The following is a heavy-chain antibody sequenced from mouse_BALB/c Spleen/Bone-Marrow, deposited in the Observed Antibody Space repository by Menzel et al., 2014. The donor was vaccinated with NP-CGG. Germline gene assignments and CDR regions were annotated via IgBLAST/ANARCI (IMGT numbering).Heavy chain of an antibody. CDR2: IDPANGNT. V-gene: IGHV14-3*02. CDR1: VFNIKDTY. J-gene: IGHJ4*01. Sequence: QLQQSGAELVKPGASVKLSCTASVFNIKDTYMHWVKQRPEQGLEWIGRIDPANGNTKYDPKFQGKATITADTSSNTACLQLSSLTSEDTAVYYCARYYYAMDYWGQGTSVTVSP. CDR3: ARYYYAMDY.